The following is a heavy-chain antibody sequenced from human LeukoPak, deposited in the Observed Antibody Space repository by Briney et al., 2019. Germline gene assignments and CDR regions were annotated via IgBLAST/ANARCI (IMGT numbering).Heavy chain of an antibody. V-gene: IGHV3-7*01. Sequence: PGGSLRLSCAASGFTFSSYWMSWVRQAPGKGLEWVANIKQDGSEKYYVDSVKGRFTISRDNAKNSLYLQMNSLRAEDTAVYYCARADYYDSSGYDFDYWGQGTLVTVSS. CDR2: IKQDGSEK. CDR1: GFTFSSYW. D-gene: IGHD3-22*01. CDR3: ARADYYDSSGYDFDY. J-gene: IGHJ4*02.